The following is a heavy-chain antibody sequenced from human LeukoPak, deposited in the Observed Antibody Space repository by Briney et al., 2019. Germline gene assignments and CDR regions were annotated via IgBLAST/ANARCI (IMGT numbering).Heavy chain of an antibody. CDR2: IYHSGST. V-gene: IGHV4-30-2*01. Sequence: SQTLSLTCAVFGGSISSGGYSWSWIRQPPGKGLEWIGYIYHSGSTYYNPSLKSRVTISVDRSKNQFSLKLSSVTAADTAVYYCARGISGDSSYWGQGTLVTVSS. CDR3: ARGISGDSSY. J-gene: IGHJ4*02. D-gene: IGHD3-22*01. CDR1: GGSISSGGYS.